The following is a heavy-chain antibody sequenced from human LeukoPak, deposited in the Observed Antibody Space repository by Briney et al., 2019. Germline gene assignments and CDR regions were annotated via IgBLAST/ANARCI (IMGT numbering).Heavy chain of an antibody. J-gene: IGHJ4*02. CDR3: ARDYYYGSGSYFDY. CDR1: GFTFCSYS. CDR2: ISSSSSYI. Sequence: GGSLRFYCAAYGFTFCSYSMNWVRKAQGQGLEWVSSISSSSSYIYYADSVKGRFTISRDNAKNSLYLQMNSLRAEDTAVYYCARDYYYGSGSYFDYWGQGTLVTVSS. D-gene: IGHD3-10*01. V-gene: IGHV3-21*01.